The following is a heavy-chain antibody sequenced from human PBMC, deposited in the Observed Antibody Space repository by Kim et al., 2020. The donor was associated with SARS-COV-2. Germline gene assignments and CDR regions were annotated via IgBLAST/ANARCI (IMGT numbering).Heavy chain of an antibody. CDR2: IRSKAYGGTT. V-gene: IGHV3-49*04. CDR1: GFTFGDYA. CDR3: TSTAPDYHYYDSSGPRGDY. D-gene: IGHD3-22*01. J-gene: IGHJ4*02. Sequence: GGSLRLSCTASGFTFGDYAMSWVRQAPGKGLEWVGFIRSKAYGGTTEYAASVKGRFTISRDDSKSIAYLQMNSLKTEDTAVYYCTSTAPDYHYYDSSGPRGDYWGQGTLVTVSS.